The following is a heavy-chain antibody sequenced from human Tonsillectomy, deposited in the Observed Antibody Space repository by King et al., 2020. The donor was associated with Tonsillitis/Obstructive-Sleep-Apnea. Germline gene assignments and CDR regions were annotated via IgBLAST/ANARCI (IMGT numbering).Heavy chain of an antibody. J-gene: IGHJ5*02. CDR2: IIPISGTV. CDR1: GGTFSSYA. Sequence: QLVQSGAEVKKPGSSVRVSCKASGGTFSSYAISWVRQAPGQGLEWMVGIIPISGTVKYAQKFQGSFTITADKSTSTAYMELSSLRSEDAALYYCARDLSATMVRGVFITGGWFDPWGQGTLVTVSS. D-gene: IGHD3-10*01. CDR3: ARDLSATMVRGVFITGGWFDP. V-gene: IGHV1-69*06.